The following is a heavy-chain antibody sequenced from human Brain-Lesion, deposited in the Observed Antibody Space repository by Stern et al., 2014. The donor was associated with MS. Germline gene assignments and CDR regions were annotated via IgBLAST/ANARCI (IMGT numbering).Heavy chain of an antibody. CDR2: VNNDGRRT. CDR1: GFTFGNYW. D-gene: IGHD3-10*01. Sequence: VQLVQSGGGLVQPGGSLRLSCAASGFTFGNYWMHWVRQAPGKGLVWVSRVNNDGRRTSYADSVKGRFTMSRDNAKNTLYLQMNSLRVEDTAIYYCARGERWFDSWGQGTLVTVSS. J-gene: IGHJ5*01. CDR3: ARGERWFDS. V-gene: IGHV3-74*02.